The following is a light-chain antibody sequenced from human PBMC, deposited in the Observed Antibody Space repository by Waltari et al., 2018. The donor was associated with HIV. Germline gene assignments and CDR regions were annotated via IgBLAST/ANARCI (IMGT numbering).Light chain of an antibody. V-gene: IGKV1-33*01. CDR2: DVS. CDR1: QDISNH. CDR3: HQYDNLPPT. Sequence: DIQMTQSPSSLSASVGDRVTITCQASQDISNHLNWYQQKPGKAPKFLIYDVSNLEIGVPSRFSGSGSGTDSTFTISSLQPEDIATYYCHQYDNLPPTFGPGTKVDIK. J-gene: IGKJ3*01.